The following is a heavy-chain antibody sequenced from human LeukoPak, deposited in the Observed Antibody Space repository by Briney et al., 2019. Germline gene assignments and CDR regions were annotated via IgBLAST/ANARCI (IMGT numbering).Heavy chain of an antibody. Sequence: QSGGSLRLSCAASEFPFSIYAMQWVRQAPGKGLEWVSGMSASGGSTYYADSVKGRFTISRDNSKNTLYLQMNSLRAEDTAIYYCAKYVSAKGPPYGLDVWGQGTTVTVSS. CDR3: AKYVSAKGPPYGLDV. D-gene: IGHD2/OR15-2a*01. CDR1: EFPFSIYA. CDR2: MSASGGST. J-gene: IGHJ6*02. V-gene: IGHV3-23*01.